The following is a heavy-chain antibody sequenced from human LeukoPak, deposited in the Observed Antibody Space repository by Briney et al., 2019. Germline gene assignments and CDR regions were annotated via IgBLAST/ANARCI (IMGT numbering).Heavy chain of an antibody. J-gene: IGHJ6*03. D-gene: IGHD5-18*01. CDR3: ARGGVKGYSYGPRGLGYYYYYMDV. CDR2: INHSGST. CDR1: GGSFSGYY. Sequence: PSETLSLTCAVYGGSFSGYYWSWIRQPPGKGLEWIGEINHSGSTNYNPSLKSRVTISVDTSKNQFSLKLSSVTAADTAVYYCARGGVKGYSYGPRGLGYYYYYMDVWGKGTTVTVSS. V-gene: IGHV4-34*01.